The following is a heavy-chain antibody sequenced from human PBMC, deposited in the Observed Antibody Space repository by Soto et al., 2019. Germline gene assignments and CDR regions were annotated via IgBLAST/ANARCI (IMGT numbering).Heavy chain of an antibody. CDR3: ARVFIAVAGMDYFDY. V-gene: IGHV4-34*01. J-gene: IGHJ4*02. CDR1: GGSFSGYH. D-gene: IGHD6-19*01. CDR2: INHSGST. Sequence: SETLSLTCAVYGGSFSGYHWSWIRQPPGKGLEWIGEINHSGSTNYNPSLKSRVTISVDTSKNQFSLKLSSVTAADTAVYYCARVFIAVAGMDYFDYWGQGTLVTVSS.